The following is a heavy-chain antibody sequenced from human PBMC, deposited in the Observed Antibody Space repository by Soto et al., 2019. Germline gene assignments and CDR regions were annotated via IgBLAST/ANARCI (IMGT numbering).Heavy chain of an antibody. CDR2: ISGSGGST. V-gene: IGHV3-23*01. Sequence: PGGSLRLSCAASGFTFSSYAMSWVRQAPGKGLKWVSAISGSGGSTYYADSVKGRFTISRDNSKNTLYLQMNSLRAEDTAVYYCAKDLRTHYYYDSSGYYSHAFDIWGQGTTVTVSS. J-gene: IGHJ3*02. CDR1: GFTFSSYA. CDR3: AKDLRTHYYYDSSGYYSHAFDI. D-gene: IGHD3-22*01.